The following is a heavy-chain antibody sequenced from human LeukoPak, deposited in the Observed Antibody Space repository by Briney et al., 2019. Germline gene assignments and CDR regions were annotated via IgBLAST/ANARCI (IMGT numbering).Heavy chain of an antibody. V-gene: IGHV4-4*07. Sequence: SETLSLTCTVSGGSICTYYWSWIRQPAGKGLEWIGRMYTSGNTNYNPSLKSRVTMSVDTSKEQFSLRLSSVTAADTAVYYCAREPVTGTSNFFDSWGQGTLVTVSS. CDR2: MYTSGNT. J-gene: IGHJ4*02. CDR3: AREPVTGTSNFFDS. D-gene: IGHD6-19*01. CDR1: GGSICTYY.